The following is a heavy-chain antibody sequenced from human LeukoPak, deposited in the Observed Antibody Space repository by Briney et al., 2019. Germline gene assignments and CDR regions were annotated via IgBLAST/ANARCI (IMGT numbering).Heavy chain of an antibody. Sequence: GRSLRLSCAASGFSFSDSPMHWVRQASGKGLEWVGRVRDRANSYATGYAASVEGRFTISRDDSEDTAYLQMNSLIIGDTAVYYCTRQRPQTGTFDYWGQGVLVTVSS. CDR3: TRQRPQTGTFDY. V-gene: IGHV3-73*01. D-gene: IGHD3-9*01. CDR1: GFSFSDSP. CDR2: VRDRANSYAT. J-gene: IGHJ4*02.